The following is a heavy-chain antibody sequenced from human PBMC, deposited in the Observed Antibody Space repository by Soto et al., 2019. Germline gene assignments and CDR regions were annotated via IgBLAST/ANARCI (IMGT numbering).Heavy chain of an antibody. D-gene: IGHD2-15*01. CDR3: ARGPYIASYEHLEF. Sequence: QVYLVQSGAEVKKPGSSVTVSCKSSGGTFGSDAISWVRQVPGQGLEWMGGIIPFLDRADYIERFQGRVTITADKSTTTVYMDLRSLTSEDTAVYYCARGPYIASYEHLEFWGPGSLVTVSS. J-gene: IGHJ4*02. CDR2: IIPFLDRA. V-gene: IGHV1-69*06. CDR1: GGTFGSDA.